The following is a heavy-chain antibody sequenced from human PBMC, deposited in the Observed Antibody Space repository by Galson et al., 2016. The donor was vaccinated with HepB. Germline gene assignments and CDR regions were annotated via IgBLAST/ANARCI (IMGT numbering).Heavy chain of an antibody. J-gene: IGHJ5*02. CDR2: LSGSGAHT. CDR1: GFTFSRYA. CDR3: AKDYVGGSYLLTQFDT. D-gene: IGHD3-16*02. Sequence: SLRLSCAASGFTFSRYAMTWVRQAPGKGLEWVSGLSGSGAHTYYADSVKGRFTISRDNSKNTLYLQMNSLRVEDTAVYYCAKDYVGGSYLLTQFDTWGQGTVVTVSS. V-gene: IGHV3-23*01.